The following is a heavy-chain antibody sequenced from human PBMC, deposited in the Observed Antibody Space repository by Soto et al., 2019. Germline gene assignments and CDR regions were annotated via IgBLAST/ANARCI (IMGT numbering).Heavy chain of an antibody. CDR2: IYYSGSA. J-gene: IGHJ6*02. Sequence: SETLSLTCTVSGDSVTSVSDYWSWIRQPPGKGLEWIGYIYYSGSADYSPSLGSRVTISIDTSKNQFSQKLTSVTAADTAVYYCARGVVFGYYFYHMDLWGQGTTVTVLL. V-gene: IGHV4-61*01. CDR1: GDSVTSVSDY. CDR3: ARGVVFGYYFYHMDL. D-gene: IGHD3-10*01.